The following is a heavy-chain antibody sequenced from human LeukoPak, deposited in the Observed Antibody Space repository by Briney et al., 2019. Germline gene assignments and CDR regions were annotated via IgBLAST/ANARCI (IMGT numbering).Heavy chain of an antibody. CDR1: GFTFSTYW. V-gene: IGHV3-7*01. CDR2: IQQDGNEK. Sequence: GGSLRLSCAASGFTFSTYWMSWVRQAPGKGLEWVANIQQDGNEKYYVDSVKGRFTISRDNAKNSLYLQMNSLRVEDTAVYYCASRIVGTPDYFDYWGRGTLVTVSS. D-gene: IGHD1-26*01. J-gene: IGHJ4*02. CDR3: ASRIVGTPDYFDY.